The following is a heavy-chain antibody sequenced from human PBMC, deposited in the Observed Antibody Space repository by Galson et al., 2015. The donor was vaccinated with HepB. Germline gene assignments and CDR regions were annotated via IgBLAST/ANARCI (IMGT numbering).Heavy chain of an antibody. CDR1: GYTFTGYY. Sequence: SVKVSCKASGYTFTGYYMHWVRQAPGQGLEWMGRINPNSGGTNYAQKFQGRVTMTRDTSISTAYMELSRLRSDDTAVYYCARALKALRNDAFDIWGQGTMVTVSS. D-gene: IGHD3-16*01. V-gene: IGHV1-2*06. CDR2: INPNSGGT. CDR3: ARALKALRNDAFDI. J-gene: IGHJ3*02.